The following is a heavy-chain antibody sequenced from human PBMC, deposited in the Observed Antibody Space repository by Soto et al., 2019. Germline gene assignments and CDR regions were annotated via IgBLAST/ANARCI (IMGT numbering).Heavy chain of an antibody. V-gene: IGHV4-39*01. CDR2: IYYSGST. J-gene: IGHJ6*02. CDR3: RGGYGDIYYYYGMDV. D-gene: IGHD4-17*01. CDR1: GGSISSSSYY. Sequence: PSETLSLTCTVSGGSISSSSYYWGWIRQPPGKGLEWIGSIYYSGSTYYNPSLKSRVTISVDTSKNQFSLKLSSVTAADTAVYYCRGGYGDIYYYYGMDVWGQGTTVTVSS.